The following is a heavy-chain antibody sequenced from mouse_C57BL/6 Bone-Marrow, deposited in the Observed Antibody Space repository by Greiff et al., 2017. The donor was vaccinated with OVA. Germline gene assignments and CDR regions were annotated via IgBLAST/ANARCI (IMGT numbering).Heavy chain of an antibody. CDR2: ISYDGSN. V-gene: IGHV3-6*01. CDR1: GYSITSGYY. CDR3: ARDTYSNYLMDY. Sequence: VQLKESGPGLVKPSQSLSLTCSVTGYSITSGYYWNWLRQFPGNKLEWMGYISYDGSNNYNPSLKNRISITRDTSKNQFFLKLNSVTTEDTATYYCARDTYSNYLMDYWGQGTSVTVSS. D-gene: IGHD2-5*01. J-gene: IGHJ4*01.